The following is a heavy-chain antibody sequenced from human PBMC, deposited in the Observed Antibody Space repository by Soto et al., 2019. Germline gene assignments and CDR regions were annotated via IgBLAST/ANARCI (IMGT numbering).Heavy chain of an antibody. V-gene: IGHV3-74*01. D-gene: IGHD3-3*01. CDR1: GFTFNTNW. CDR2: INSDGSST. J-gene: IGHJ6*02. CDR3: ARGGITFVGVVIYYGMDG. Sequence: GGSLRLSCAASGFTFNTNWMHWVRQPPRKGLVWVSRINSDGSSTSYEDSVKGRFTISRDNAKNTLYLQMNSLRAEDTAVYYCARGGITFVGVVIYYGMDGWGQGTTVTVSS.